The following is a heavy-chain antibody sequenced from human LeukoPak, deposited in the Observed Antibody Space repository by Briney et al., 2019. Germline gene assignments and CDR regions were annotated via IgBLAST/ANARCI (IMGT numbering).Heavy chain of an antibody. J-gene: IGHJ4*02. CDR1: GYTFTSYG. CDR3: ARDRYYYDSSGYYIFDY. Sequence: ASVKVSCKASGYTFTSYGISWVRQAPGQGLEWMGWISAYNGNTNYAQKLQGRVTMTTDTSTSTAYMELSRLRSDDTAVYYCARDRYYYDSSGYYIFDYWGQGTLVTVSS. D-gene: IGHD3-22*01. CDR2: ISAYNGNT. V-gene: IGHV1-18*01.